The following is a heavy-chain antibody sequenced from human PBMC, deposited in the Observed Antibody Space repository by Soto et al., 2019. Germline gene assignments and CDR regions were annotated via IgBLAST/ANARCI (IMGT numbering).Heavy chain of an antibody. D-gene: IGHD6-19*01. CDR2: IDSSGGTT. Sequence: HLLESGGGLAQLGGSLRLSCAASGFTFSTYAMSWVRQAPGKGLAWVSTIDSSGGTTYYAASVKGRFFISRDNSKTTLYLDVTSLRAEDAAVYYCAKDVPASGWLSGYWGQGTLVTVSS. CDR3: AKDVPASGWLSGY. J-gene: IGHJ4*02. V-gene: IGHV3-23*01. CDR1: GFTFSTYA.